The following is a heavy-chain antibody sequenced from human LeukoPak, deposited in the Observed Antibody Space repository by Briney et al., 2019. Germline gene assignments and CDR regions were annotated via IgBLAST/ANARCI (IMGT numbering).Heavy chain of an antibody. J-gene: IGHJ4*02. V-gene: IGHV3-33*01. CDR1: GFTFSSYG. CDR3: ARAQANWATYYFDY. D-gene: IGHD7-27*01. Sequence: GRSLRLSCAASGFTFSSYGMHWVRQAPGKGLEWVAVIWYDGSNKYYADSVKGRFTISRDNSKNTLYLQMNSLRAEDTAVYYCARAQANWATYYFDYWGQGTLVTVSS. CDR2: IWYDGSNK.